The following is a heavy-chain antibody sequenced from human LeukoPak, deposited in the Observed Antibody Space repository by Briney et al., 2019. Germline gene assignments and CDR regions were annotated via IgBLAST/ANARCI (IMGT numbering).Heavy chain of an antibody. CDR2: ISGYNGRT. V-gene: IGHV1-18*01. CDR1: GYYFPVFG. D-gene: IGHD1-1*01. Sequence: GASVKVSCKTSGYYFPVFGISWVRQTPGQGREWMGEISGYNGRTIYAQTVQDRVTMTTDTSTTTVYMELRSLKFNDTAVYYCARETSEGDREPTGYFDYWGQGSLVIVSS. J-gene: IGHJ4*02. CDR3: ARETSEGDREPTGYFDY.